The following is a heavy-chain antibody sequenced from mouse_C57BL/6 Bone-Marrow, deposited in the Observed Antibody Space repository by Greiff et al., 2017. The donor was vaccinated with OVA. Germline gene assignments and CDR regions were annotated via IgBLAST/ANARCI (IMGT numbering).Heavy chain of an antibody. CDR3: ASSYGYVHYYAMDY. J-gene: IGHJ4*01. CDR1: GYTFTDHT. Sequence: VQLQQSGAELVKPGASVKMSCKVSGYTFTDHTIHWMKQRPEQGLEWIGYIYPRDGSTKYNEKFKGKATLTADKSSSTAYMQLNSLTSEDSAVYFCASSYGYVHYYAMDYWGQGTSVTVSS. V-gene: IGHV1-78*01. D-gene: IGHD2-2*01. CDR2: IYPRDGST.